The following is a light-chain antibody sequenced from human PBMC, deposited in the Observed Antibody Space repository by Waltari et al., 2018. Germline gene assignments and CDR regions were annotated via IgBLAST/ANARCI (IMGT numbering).Light chain of an antibody. J-gene: IGKJ4*01. CDR1: QSISNY. Sequence: DIQMTQSPSSLPASVGDRVTITCRSSQSISNYLNWYQHKPGEAPKLLVYVASNLQRGVPSRFSGSGSETDFTLTISSLQAEDVAVYYCQQYCSSPLTFGGGTKVEIK. V-gene: IGKV1-39*01. CDR2: VAS. CDR3: QQYCSSPLT.